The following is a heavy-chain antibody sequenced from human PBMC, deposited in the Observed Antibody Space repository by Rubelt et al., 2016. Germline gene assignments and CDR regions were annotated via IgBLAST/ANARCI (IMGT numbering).Heavy chain of an antibody. CDR1: GGSISSSSYY. J-gene: IGHJ4*02. D-gene: IGHD6-6*01. Sequence: QLQLQESGPGLVKPSETLSLTCTVSGGSISSSSYYWGWIRQPPGKGLAWIGSIYYSGRTYSNPSLKMRVTIFVGTPKNQFSLKLSSVTAADTAVYYWARQPIEYSSSGFDYWGQGTLVTVSS. V-gene: IGHV4-39*01. CDR2: IYYSGRT. CDR3: ARQPIEYSSSGFDY.